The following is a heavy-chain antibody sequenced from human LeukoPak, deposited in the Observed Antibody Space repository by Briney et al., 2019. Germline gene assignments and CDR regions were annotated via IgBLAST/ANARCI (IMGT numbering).Heavy chain of an antibody. J-gene: IGHJ4*02. CDR2: ISWNRGSI. Sequence: GGSLRLSCAASGFTFDDYAMHGVRQAPGKGGEGVSGISWNRGSIGYADSVKGRFTISRNNAQKSLYLQMNSLRDEDMALYYCAKGASYCSSTSCPGAYFDYWGQGTLVTVSP. CDR1: GFTFDDYA. CDR3: AKGASYCSSTSCPGAYFDY. V-gene: IGHV3-9*03. D-gene: IGHD2-2*01.